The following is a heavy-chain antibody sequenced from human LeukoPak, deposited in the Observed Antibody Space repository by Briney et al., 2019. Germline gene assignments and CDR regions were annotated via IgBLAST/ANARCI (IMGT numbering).Heavy chain of an antibody. J-gene: IGHJ4*02. CDR3: CGLCPDKGDKYYLYF. D-gene: IGHD2-21*02. CDR1: GYSFTSYW. Sequence: GESLKISCKGSGYSFTSYWIGWVRQMPGKGLEWLGIIYPGDTDTRYSPSFQGQVTISADKSISTAYLQWSSLKASDTAMYYCCGLCPDKGDKYYLYFLGQGTLVTVSS. V-gene: IGHV5-51*01. CDR2: IYPGDTDT.